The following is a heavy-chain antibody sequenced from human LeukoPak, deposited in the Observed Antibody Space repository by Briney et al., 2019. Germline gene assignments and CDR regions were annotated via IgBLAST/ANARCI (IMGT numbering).Heavy chain of an antibody. CDR3: AREWGRIAVAGGPGY. Sequence: HAGGPLRLPCGVSGFILSNYGMHWVPQAPGKALEGLAHIWLSGRARFHADSVRGRFAIPRDNSANTLYLQMSSLRGEDTAVYYCAREWGRIAVAGGPGYCGQGALVTVSS. V-gene: IGHV3-33*01. J-gene: IGHJ4*02. CDR2: IWLSGRAR. CDR1: GFILSNYG. D-gene: IGHD6-19*01.